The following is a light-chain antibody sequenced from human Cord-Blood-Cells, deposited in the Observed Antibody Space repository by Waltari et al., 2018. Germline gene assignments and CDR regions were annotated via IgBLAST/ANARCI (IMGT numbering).Light chain of an antibody. J-gene: IGKJ1*01. CDR2: GAS. V-gene: IGKV3-15*01. Sequence: EIVMTQSPATLSVSPGERATLSCSASQSVSSNLAWYQPKPGQAPRLLIYGASTRATGIPARFSGSGSGTEFTLTISSLQSEDFAVYYCQQYNNWWTFGQGTKVEIK. CDR3: QQYNNWWT. CDR1: QSVSSN.